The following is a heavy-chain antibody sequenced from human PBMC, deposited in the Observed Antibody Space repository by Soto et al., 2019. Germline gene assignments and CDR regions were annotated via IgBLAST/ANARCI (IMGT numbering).Heavy chain of an antibody. CDR1: GGSISRYY. J-gene: IGHJ6*02. D-gene: IGHD3-22*01. CDR2: IYYSGST. V-gene: IGHV4-59*01. Sequence: SETLSLTCTVSGGSISRYYWSWIRQPPGKGLEWIGYIYYSGSTNYNPSLKSRVTISVDTSKNQFSLKLSSVTAADTAVYYCARDRGYDSSGYYYYYYGMDVWGQGTTVTVSS. CDR3: ARDRGYDSSGYYYYYYGMDV.